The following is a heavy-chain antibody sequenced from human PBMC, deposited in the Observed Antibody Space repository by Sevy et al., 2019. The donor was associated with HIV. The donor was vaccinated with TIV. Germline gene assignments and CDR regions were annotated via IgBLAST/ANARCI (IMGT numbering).Heavy chain of an antibody. CDR1: GFTFSDYY. D-gene: IGHD3-22*01. Sequence: GGSLRLSCAASGFTFSDYYMSWIRQAPGKGLEWVSYISSSSSYTNYADSVKGRFTISRDNAKNSLYLQMNSLRAEDTAGYYCARAHRTYYDSSGFAFDIWGQGTMVTVSS. J-gene: IGHJ3*02. CDR2: ISSSSSYT. V-gene: IGHV3-11*06. CDR3: ARAHRTYYDSSGFAFDI.